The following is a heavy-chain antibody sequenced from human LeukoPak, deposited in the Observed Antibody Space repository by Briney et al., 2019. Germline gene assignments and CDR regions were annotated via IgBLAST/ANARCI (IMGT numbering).Heavy chain of an antibody. CDR1: GSTFSSYA. V-gene: IGHV3-23*01. Sequence: GESLRLSCAASGSTFSSYAMSWVRQAPGKGLEWVSAISGSGYTYYADSVKGRFTISRDNSENMLFLQMNSLRAEDTAVYYCAKEIMETTYFDFWGQGTLVTVSS. J-gene: IGHJ4*02. CDR2: ISGSGYT. CDR3: AKEIMETTYFDF. D-gene: IGHD4-17*01.